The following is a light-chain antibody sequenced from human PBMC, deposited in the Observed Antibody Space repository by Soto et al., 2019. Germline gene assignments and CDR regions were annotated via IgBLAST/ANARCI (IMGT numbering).Light chain of an antibody. CDR2: DAS. CDR1: QSIRNW. V-gene: IGKV1-5*01. J-gene: IGKJ1*01. CDR3: QQYYSYPT. Sequence: DIQMTQSPSTLSASVGDRVTITCRASQSIRNWLAWYQQKPGKVPKLLIYDASSLASGVPSRFSGSGSGTEFTLTISCLQSEDFATYYCQQYYSYPTFGQGTKVDIK.